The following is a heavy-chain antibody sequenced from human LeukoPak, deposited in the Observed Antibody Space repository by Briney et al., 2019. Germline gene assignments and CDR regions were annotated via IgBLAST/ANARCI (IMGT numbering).Heavy chain of an antibody. Sequence: GRSLRLSCAASGFTFSSYGMHWVRQAPGKGLEWVAVIWYDGSNKYYADSVKGRFTISRDNSKNTLYMQMNSLRAEDTAVYYCARGWIQLWLSLPYWGQGTLVTVSS. V-gene: IGHV3-30*19. J-gene: IGHJ4*02. CDR3: ARGWIQLWLSLPY. CDR1: GFTFSSYG. CDR2: IWYDGSNK. D-gene: IGHD5-18*01.